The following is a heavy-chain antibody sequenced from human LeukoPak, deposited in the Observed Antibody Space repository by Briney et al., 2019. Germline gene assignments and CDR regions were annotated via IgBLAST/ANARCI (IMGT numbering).Heavy chain of an antibody. CDR1: GYTFTSYY. CDR3: ARDNGGEYYYGSGSFYYFDY. D-gene: IGHD3-10*01. Sequence: ASVKVSCKASGYTFTSYYMHWVRQAPGQGLEWMGIINPSGGSTSYAQKFQGRVTMTRDTSTSTVYMELSSLRSEDTAVYYCARDNGGEYYYGSGSFYYFDYWGQGTLVTVSS. J-gene: IGHJ4*02. CDR2: INPSGGST. V-gene: IGHV1-46*01.